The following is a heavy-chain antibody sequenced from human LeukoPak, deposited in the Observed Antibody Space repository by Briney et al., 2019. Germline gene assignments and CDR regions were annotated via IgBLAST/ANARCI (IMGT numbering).Heavy chain of an antibody. CDR3: ATDPLIHSSSWYPRDY. CDR1: GFTFSNAW. Sequence: PGGSLRLSCAASGFTFSNAWMSWVRQAPGKGLEWVGRIKSKTDGGTTDYAAPVKGRFTISRDDSKNTLYLQMNSLKTEDTAVYYCATDPLIHSSSWYPRDYWGQGTLVTVSS. J-gene: IGHJ4*02. D-gene: IGHD6-13*01. V-gene: IGHV3-15*01. CDR2: IKSKTDGGTT.